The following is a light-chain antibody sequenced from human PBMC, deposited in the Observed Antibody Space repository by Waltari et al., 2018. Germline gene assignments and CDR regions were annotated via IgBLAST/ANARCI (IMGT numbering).Light chain of an antibody. J-gene: IGKJ4*01. CDR3: QKYNSALLT. CDR1: QGISNY. V-gene: IGKV1-27*01. CDR2: AAS. Sequence: DSQMTQSPSSLAASVGDRGTITCRARQGISNYLAWYQAKPGKVPQLLIYAASTLPSGVPSRFSGSGSGTDFPLTIRSLQPADVATYYCQKYNSALLTFGGGTKVEIK.